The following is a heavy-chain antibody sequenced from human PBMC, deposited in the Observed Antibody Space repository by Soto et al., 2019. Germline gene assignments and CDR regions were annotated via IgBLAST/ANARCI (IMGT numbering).Heavy chain of an antibody. Sequence: ASGQDHCKTCGDSCESLDVSWGRRSPGQGLEWMGWISGFNAQTNYALKFQGRVTLTTGTSTSTAYMELRSLRSDDTAVYFCARVGLRGLAVVRAYWVKGTLVPVSS. CDR1: GDSCESLD. J-gene: IGHJ4*02. V-gene: IGHV1-18*01. CDR3: ARVGLRGLAVVRAY. D-gene: IGHD3-10*01. CDR2: ISGFNAQT.